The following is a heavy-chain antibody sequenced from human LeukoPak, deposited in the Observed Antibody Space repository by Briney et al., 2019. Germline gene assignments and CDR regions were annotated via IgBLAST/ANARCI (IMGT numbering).Heavy chain of an antibody. V-gene: IGHV3-23*01. CDR3: ARVGYSGYDYDY. Sequence: GGSLRLSCEASGFTFNSYAMSWVRQAPGKGLEWVSVISGSGDSTYYADSVEGRCTISRDNSKDALYLQMNSLRAEDTAVYYCARVGYSGYDYDYWGQGTLVTVSS. CDR2: ISGSGDST. J-gene: IGHJ4*02. CDR1: GFTFNSYA. D-gene: IGHD5-12*01.